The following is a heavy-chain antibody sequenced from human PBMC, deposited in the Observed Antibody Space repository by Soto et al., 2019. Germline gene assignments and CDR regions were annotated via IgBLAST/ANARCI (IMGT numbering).Heavy chain of an antibody. V-gene: IGHV4-34*08. CDR3: TRAERFARYCFDP. J-gene: IGHJ5*02. CDR2: VNHSGEA. D-gene: IGHD3-10*01. Sequence: NPSETMSLTCGSYCGTFRNSYWIWVRQPQGKGLEWIGEVNHSGEATYNPSLQSRVTISLDTSNNHFSLKMTSVTAADTAIYFCTRAERFARYCFDPWGKGTQVTVP. CDR1: CGTFRNSY.